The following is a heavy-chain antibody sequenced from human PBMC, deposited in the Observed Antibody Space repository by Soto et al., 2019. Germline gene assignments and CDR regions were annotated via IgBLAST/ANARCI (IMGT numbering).Heavy chain of an antibody. CDR3: ARSSRYYYGSGSYYIRCGFDP. J-gene: IGHJ5*02. Sequence: QVQLVQSGAEVKKPGASVKVSCKASGYTFTSYGISWVRQAPGQGLEWMGWISAYNGNTNYAQKLQGRVTMTTDTSTXXAXMXXRSLRSDDTAVYYCARSSRYYYGSGSYYIRCGFDPWGQGTLVTVSS. CDR2: ISAYNGNT. CDR1: GYTFTSYG. V-gene: IGHV1-18*01. D-gene: IGHD3-10*01.